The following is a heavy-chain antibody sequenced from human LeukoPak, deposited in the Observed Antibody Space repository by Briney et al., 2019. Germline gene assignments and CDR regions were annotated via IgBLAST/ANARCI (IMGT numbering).Heavy chain of an antibody. Sequence: GGSLRLSCAASGFTFSSYGMHWVRQAPGKGLEWVAVISYDGSNKYYADSVKGRFTISRDNSKNTLYLQMNSLRAEDTAVYYCAKGGHGDYWGQGTLVTVSS. D-gene: IGHD3-10*01. V-gene: IGHV3-30*18. CDR2: ISYDGSNK. CDR3: AKGGHGDY. J-gene: IGHJ4*02. CDR1: GFTFSSYG.